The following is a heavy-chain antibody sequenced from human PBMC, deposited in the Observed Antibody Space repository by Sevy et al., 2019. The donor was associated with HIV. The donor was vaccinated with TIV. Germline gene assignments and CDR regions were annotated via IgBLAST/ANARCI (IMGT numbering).Heavy chain of an antibody. CDR3: ATTKDYYDSSGSPFDY. CDR2: FEPEDAET. J-gene: IGHJ4*02. CDR1: GYTLSQLS. D-gene: IGHD3-22*01. V-gene: IGHV1-24*01. Sequence: ASVKVSCKVSGYTLSQLSLHWVRQAPGKGLEWMGSFEPEDAETIYAQKFQGRVTMTEDRSTDTAYMELSSLRSEDTAVYFCATTKDYYDSSGSPFDYWSQGTLVTVSS.